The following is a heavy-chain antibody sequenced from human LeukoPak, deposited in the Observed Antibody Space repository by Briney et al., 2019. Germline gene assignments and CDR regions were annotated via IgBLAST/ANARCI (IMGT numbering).Heavy chain of an antibody. Sequence: GGSLRLSCAASGFSFSSYEMNWVRQAPGQGLERISYISASSTTSYYADSVKGRFTISRDNAKNSLYLQMNGLRGEDTAVYYCAKGPGARGHFNWFDPWGQGTLVTVSS. CDR3: AKGPGARGHFNWFDP. V-gene: IGHV3-48*03. CDR2: ISASSTTS. D-gene: IGHD5-12*01. J-gene: IGHJ5*02. CDR1: GFSFSSYE.